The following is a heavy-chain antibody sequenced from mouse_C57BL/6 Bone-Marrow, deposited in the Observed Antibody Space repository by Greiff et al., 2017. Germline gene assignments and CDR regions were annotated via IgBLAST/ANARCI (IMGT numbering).Heavy chain of an antibody. Sequence: VQLQQPGAELVRPGTSVKLSCKASGYTFTSYWMHWVQQRPGQGLEWIGVIDPSSSYTNYNQKFKGKATLTVDTSSSTAYMQLSSLTSEDSAVYYCASNYYGTFAYWGQGTLVTVSA. D-gene: IGHD1-1*01. CDR2: IDPSSSYT. CDR1: GYTFTSYW. CDR3: ASNYYGTFAY. J-gene: IGHJ3*01. V-gene: IGHV1-59*01.